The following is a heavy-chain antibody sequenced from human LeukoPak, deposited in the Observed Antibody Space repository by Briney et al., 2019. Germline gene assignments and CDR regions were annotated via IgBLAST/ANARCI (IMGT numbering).Heavy chain of an antibody. Sequence: SETLSLTCTVSGGSISSGTYYWGWIRQPPGKGLEWLGTVFYGGTPYYNPSLKSRVTISVDTSKNHFSLGLSSVTAADTAVYYCARWGIAVAATYYGMDVWGQGTTVTVSS. J-gene: IGHJ6*02. V-gene: IGHV4-39*02. CDR2: VFYGGTP. D-gene: IGHD6-19*01. CDR3: ARWGIAVAATYYGMDV. CDR1: GGSISSGTYY.